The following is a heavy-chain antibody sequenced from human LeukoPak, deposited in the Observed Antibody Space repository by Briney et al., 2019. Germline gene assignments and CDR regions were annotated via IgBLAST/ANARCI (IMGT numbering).Heavy chain of an antibody. CDR1: GFTFSTYI. CDR3: AKDISYGSV. J-gene: IGHJ4*02. Sequence: GGSLRLSCAASGFTFSTYIMNWVRQTPGKGLEWVSSIGTSTSYIYYADSVKGRFTISRDNSENTLYLQMNSLRAEDTALYYCAKDISYGSVWGQGTLVTVSS. V-gene: IGHV3-21*04. CDR2: IGTSTSYI. D-gene: IGHD5-18*01.